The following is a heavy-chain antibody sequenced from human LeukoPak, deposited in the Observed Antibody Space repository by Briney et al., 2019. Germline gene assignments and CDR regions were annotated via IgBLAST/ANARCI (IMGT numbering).Heavy chain of an antibody. CDR2: INPNSGGT. V-gene: IGHV1-2*02. Sequence: GASVKVSCKASGYTSTGYYMHWVRQAPGQGLEWMGWINPNSGGTNYAQKFQGRVTMTRDTSISTAYMELSRLRSDDTAVYYCARSGITGFPDALDIWGQGTMVTVSS. CDR1: GYTSTGYY. CDR3: ARSGITGFPDALDI. J-gene: IGHJ3*02. D-gene: IGHD1-20*01.